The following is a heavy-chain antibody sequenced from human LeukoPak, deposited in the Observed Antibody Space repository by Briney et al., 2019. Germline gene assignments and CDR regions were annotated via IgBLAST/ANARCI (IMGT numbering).Heavy chain of an antibody. V-gene: IGHV4-31*03. CDR2: IYYSGST. CDR3: ARDSNLGSPWFDP. CDR1: GGSISSGGYY. D-gene: IGHD2-8*01. Sequence: PSQTLSLTCTVSGGSISSGGYYWSWMRQHPGKGLESIGYIYYSGSTYYNPSLKSRVTISVDTSKNQFSLKLSSVTAADTAVYYCARDSNLGSPWFDPWGQGTLVTVSS. J-gene: IGHJ5*02.